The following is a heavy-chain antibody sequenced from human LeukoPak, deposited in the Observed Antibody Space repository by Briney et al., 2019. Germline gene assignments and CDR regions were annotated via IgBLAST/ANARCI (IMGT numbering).Heavy chain of an antibody. CDR2: ISGSGGST. V-gene: IGHV3-23*01. J-gene: IGHJ4*02. CDR3: AKGYYDYVWGSYYFDY. CDR1: GFTFSSYA. D-gene: IGHD3-16*01. Sequence: GGSLRLSCAASGFTFSSYAMSWVRQAPGKGLEWVSAISGSGGSTYYADSVRGRFTISRDNSRDALYLQMNSLRAEDTAVYYCAKGYYDYVWGSYYFDYWGQGTLVTVSS.